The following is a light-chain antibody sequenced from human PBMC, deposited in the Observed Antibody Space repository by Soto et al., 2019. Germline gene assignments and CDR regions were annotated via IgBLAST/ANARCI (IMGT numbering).Light chain of an antibody. J-gene: IGKJ4*01. CDR1: QSVSSY. CDR2: DAS. Sequence: EIVLTQSPATLSLSPGERATLSCRASQSVSSYLAWYQQKPGQAPRLLIYDASNRATGIPARFSGSGSGTDFTLTISSLEPDDVAVYYCQQRSNWLIFCGGTKVEIK. V-gene: IGKV3-11*01. CDR3: QQRSNWLI.